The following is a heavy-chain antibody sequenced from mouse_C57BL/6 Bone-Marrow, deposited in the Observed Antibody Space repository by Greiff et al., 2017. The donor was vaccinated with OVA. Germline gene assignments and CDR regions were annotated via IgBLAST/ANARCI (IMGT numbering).Heavy chain of an antibody. J-gene: IGHJ2*01. Sequence: EVKLVESGGGLVQPKGSLKLSCAASGFSFNTYAMNWVRQAPGKGLEWVARIRSKSNNYATYYADSVKDRFTISRDDSESMLYLQMNNLKTEDTAMYYCVRHGTGCDYWGQGTTLTVSS. CDR3: VRHGTGCDY. CDR2: IRSKSNNYAT. D-gene: IGHD4-1*01. CDR1: GFSFNTYA. V-gene: IGHV10-1*01.